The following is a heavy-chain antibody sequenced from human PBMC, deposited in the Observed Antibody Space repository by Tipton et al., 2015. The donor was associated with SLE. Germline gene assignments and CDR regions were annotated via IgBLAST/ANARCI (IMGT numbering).Heavy chain of an antibody. D-gene: IGHD2-15*01. CDR2: INWNGGST. CDR1: GFTFDDYG. V-gene: IGHV3-20*04. Sequence: SLRLSCAASGFTFDDYGMSWARQAPGKGLEWVSGINWNGGSTGYADSVKGRFTISRGNAKNSLYLQMNSLRAEDTALYYCAREECSGGSCYSGYWGQGTLVTVSS. CDR3: AREECSGGSCYSGY. J-gene: IGHJ4*02.